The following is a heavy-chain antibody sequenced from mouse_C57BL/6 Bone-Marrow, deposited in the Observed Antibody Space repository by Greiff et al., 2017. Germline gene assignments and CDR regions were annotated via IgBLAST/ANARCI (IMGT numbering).Heavy chain of an antibody. D-gene: IGHD2-5*01. V-gene: IGHV1-52*01. CDR3: ARSAYYSNYVSWFAY. Sequence: VQLQESGAELVRPGSSVKLSCKASGYTFTRYWMHWVKQRPIQGLEWIGNIDPSDSETHYNQKFKDKATLTVDKSSSTAYMQLSSLTSEDSAVYYCARSAYYSNYVSWFAYWGQGTLVTVSA. J-gene: IGHJ3*01. CDR1: GYTFTRYW. CDR2: IDPSDSET.